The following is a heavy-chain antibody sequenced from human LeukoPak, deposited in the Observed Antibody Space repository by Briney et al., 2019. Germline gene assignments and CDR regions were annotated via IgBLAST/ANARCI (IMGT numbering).Heavy chain of an antibody. V-gene: IGHV4-38-2*02. Sequence: SETLSLTCTVSGYSISSAYYWGWIRQPPGKGLEWIGNIYHSGSTYYNPSLKSRVTISVDTSKNQFSLKLSSVTAADTAVYYCARDRYYYDSSGYYYYFDYWGQGTLVTVSS. CDR3: ARDRYYYDSSGYYYYFDY. D-gene: IGHD3-22*01. CDR1: GYSISSAYY. CDR2: IYHSGST. J-gene: IGHJ4*02.